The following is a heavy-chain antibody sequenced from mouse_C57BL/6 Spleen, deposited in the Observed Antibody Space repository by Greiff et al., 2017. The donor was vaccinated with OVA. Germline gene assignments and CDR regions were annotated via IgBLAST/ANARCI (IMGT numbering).Heavy chain of an antibody. D-gene: IGHD2-10*01. CDR1: GFSLTSYA. CDR3: ARNPYYGNYGGWFAY. CDR2: IWTGGGT. V-gene: IGHV2-9-1*01. J-gene: IGHJ3*01. Sequence: VQLMESGPGLVAPSQSLSITCTVSGFSLTSYAISWVRQPPGKGLEWLGVIWTGGGTNYNSALKSRLSISKDNSKSQVFLKMNSLQTDDTARYYCARNPYYGNYGGWFAYWGQGTLVTVSA.